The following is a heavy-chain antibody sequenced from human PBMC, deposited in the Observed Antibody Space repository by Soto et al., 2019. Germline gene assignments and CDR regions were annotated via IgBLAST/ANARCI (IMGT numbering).Heavy chain of an antibody. D-gene: IGHD4-17*01. CDR1: GGSVSDKTYY. J-gene: IGHJ4*02. CDR3: ARTTAVPNTLRSRYFFDY. V-gene: IGHV4-61*01. Sequence: SETLSLTCSVSGGSVSDKTYYWSWIRQPPGKRLEWTGYVYNSGTTNYNPSLKSRVTISVDLSKNRFSLRLSSVTTADTALYYCARTTAVPNTLRSRYFFDYWGQGTLVTVSS. CDR2: VYNSGTT.